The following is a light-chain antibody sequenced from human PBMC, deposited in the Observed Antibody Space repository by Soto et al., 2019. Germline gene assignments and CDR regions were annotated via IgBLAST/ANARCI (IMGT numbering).Light chain of an antibody. CDR2: RNN. V-gene: IGLV1-47*01. CDR1: SSNIGSNF. CDR3: AAWDDSLSGVV. J-gene: IGLJ2*01. Sequence: QSVLTQPPSASGTPGQRVTISCSGSSSNIGSNFIYWYQQLPGTAPKLLIYRNNERPSGVPDRFSGSKSGTSASLAISGLRSEDEADYHCAAWDDSLSGVVFGGGTKLTFL.